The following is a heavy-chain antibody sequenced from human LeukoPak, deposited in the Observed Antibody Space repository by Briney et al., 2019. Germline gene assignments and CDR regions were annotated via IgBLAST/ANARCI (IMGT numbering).Heavy chain of an antibody. D-gene: IGHD4-17*01. J-gene: IGHJ4*02. V-gene: IGHV4-59*01. CDR2: IYYSGST. CDR3: ARGTGDYDFDY. CDR1: GGSISSYY. Sequence: TASETLSLTCAVSGGSISSYYWSWIRQPPGKGLEWIGYIYYSGSTNYNPSLKSRVTISVDTSKNQFSLKLSSVTAADTAVYYCARGTGDYDFDYWGQGTLVTVSS.